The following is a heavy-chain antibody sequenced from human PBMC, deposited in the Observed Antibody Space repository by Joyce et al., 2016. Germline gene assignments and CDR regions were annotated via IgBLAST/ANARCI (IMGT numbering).Heavy chain of an antibody. J-gene: IGHJ4*02. Sequence: QAQLVESGGGVVQPGRSLRLSCTTSRFTFCDYGMHWVRQAPGKGLEWVALIWFDGTYKYYAESMKGRFTIYRDNSKSTLYLRMNSLRAEDTAVYYCVRGRRGSPFYFEYWGQGTLVTVSS. CDR2: IWFDGTYK. CDR3: VRGRRGSPFYFEY. V-gene: IGHV3-33*01. CDR1: RFTFCDYG.